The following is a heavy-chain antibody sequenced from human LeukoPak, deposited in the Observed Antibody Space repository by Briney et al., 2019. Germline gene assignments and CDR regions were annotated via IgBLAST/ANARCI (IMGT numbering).Heavy chain of an antibody. J-gene: IGHJ4*02. CDR3: ARVSHYGSGYYYTLAY. D-gene: IGHD3-10*01. Sequence: GGSLRLSCAASGFIFSNYGMHWVRQAPGKGLEWVAGIWYDGYNKFYADSAKGRFTISRDNSKNTLYLQMSSLRAGDKDLYYCARVSHYGSGYYYTLAYWGQGTLVTVSS. CDR1: GFIFSNYG. V-gene: IGHV3-33*01. CDR2: IWYDGYNK.